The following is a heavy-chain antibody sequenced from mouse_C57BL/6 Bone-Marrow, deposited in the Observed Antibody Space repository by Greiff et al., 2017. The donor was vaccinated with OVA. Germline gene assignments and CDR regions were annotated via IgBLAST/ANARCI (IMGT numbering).Heavy chain of an antibody. CDR2: IYPGSGST. D-gene: IGHD2-5*01. V-gene: IGHV1-55*01. CDR3: ARYSNYPYYAMDY. CDR1: GYTFTSYW. J-gene: IGHJ4*01. Sequence: VKLQQPGAELVKPGASVKMSCKASGYTFTSYWITWVKQRPGQGLEWIGDIYPGSGSTNYNEKFKSKATLTVDTSSSTAYMQLSSLTSEDSAVYYCARYSNYPYYAMDYWGQGTSVTVSS.